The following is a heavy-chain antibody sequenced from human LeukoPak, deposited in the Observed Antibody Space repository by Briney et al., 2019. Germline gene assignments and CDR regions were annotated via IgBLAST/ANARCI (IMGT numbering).Heavy chain of an antibody. D-gene: IGHD3-22*01. J-gene: IGHJ4*02. V-gene: IGHV4-4*02. CDR3: AGLVGRYSSGLYYYYFDY. CDR1: GDSINSLDL. Sequence: SGTLSLTCTVSGDSINSLDLWSWVRQPPGKGLEWIGEMYLSGTTHSNPSVKSRVTISIDKSKNQFFLNLSSVTAAGTAVYYCAGLVGRYSSGLYYYYFDYWGQGTLVTVSS. CDR2: MYLSGTT.